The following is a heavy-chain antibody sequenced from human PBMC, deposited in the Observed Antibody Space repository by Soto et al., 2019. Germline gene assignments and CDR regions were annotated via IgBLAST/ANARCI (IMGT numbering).Heavy chain of an antibody. CDR3: ARESLAKSGYEGHYYYYYGMDV. D-gene: IGHD5-12*01. J-gene: IGHJ6*02. CDR1: GYTFTSYG. CDR2: ISAYNGNT. V-gene: IGHV1-18*01. Sequence: ASVKVSCKASGYTFTSYGISWVRQAPGQGLEWMGWISAYNGNTNYAQKLQGRVTMTTDTSTSTAYMELRSLGSDDTAVYYCARESLAKSGYEGHYYYYYGMDVWGQGTTVTVSS.